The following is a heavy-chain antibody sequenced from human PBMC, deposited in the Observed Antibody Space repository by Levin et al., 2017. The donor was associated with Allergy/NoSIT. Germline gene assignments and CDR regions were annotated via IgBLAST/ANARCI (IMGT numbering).Heavy chain of an antibody. CDR1: GFTFSGSA. Sequence: GGSLRLSCAASGFTFSGSAMHWVRQASGKGLEWVGRIRSKANSYATAYAASVKGRFTISRDDSKNTAYLQMNSLKTEDTAVYYCTGYFDWLWQDAFDIWGQGTMVTVSS. J-gene: IGHJ3*02. CDR3: TGYFDWLWQDAFDI. CDR2: IRSKANSYAT. V-gene: IGHV3-73*01. D-gene: IGHD3-9*01.